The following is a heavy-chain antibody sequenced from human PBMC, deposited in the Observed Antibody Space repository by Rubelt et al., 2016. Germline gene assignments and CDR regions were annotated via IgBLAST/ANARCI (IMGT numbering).Heavy chain of an antibody. CDR3: ARGRFLEWLPPDY. CDR2: IYYSGST. J-gene: IGHJ4*02. Sequence: QLQLQESGPGLVEPSETLSLTCTVSGGSISSSSYYWGWIRQPPGKGLEWIGSIYYSGSTYYNPSLKSRVTISVDTSKNQFSLKLSSVPAADTAVYYCARGRFLEWLPPDYWGQGTLVTVSS. V-gene: IGHV4-39*01. D-gene: IGHD3-3*01. CDR1: GGSISSSSYY.